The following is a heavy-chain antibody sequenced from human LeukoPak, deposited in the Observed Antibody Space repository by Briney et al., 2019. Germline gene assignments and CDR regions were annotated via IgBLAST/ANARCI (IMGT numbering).Heavy chain of an antibody. CDR2: IYYSGST. J-gene: IGHJ5*02. Sequence: SETLSLTCTVSGGSISSYYWSWIRQPPGKGLEWIGYIYYSGSTNYNPSLKSRVTISVDTSKNQFSLKLSSVTAADTAVYYCARESMVRGVIIQNWFDPWGQGTLVTVSS. D-gene: IGHD3-10*01. CDR3: ARESMVRGVIIQNWFDP. CDR1: GGSISSYY. V-gene: IGHV4-59*01.